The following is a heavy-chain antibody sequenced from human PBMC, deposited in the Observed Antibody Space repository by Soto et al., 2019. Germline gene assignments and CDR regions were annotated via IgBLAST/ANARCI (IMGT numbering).Heavy chain of an antibody. CDR2: TYYRSKWYN. CDR1: GDSVSSNSAA. CDR3: ARDRLPYYDFWSGGWLSDAFDI. J-gene: IGHJ3*02. Sequence: SQTLSLTCAISGDSVSSNSAAWNWIRQSPSRGLEWLGRTYYRSKWYNDYAVSVKSQITINPDTSKNQFSLQLNSVTPEDTAVYYCARDRLPYYDFWSGGWLSDAFDIWGQGTMVTVSS. D-gene: IGHD3-3*01. V-gene: IGHV6-1*01.